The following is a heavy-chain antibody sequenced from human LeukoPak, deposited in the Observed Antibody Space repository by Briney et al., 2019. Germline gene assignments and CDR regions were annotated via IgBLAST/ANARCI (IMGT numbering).Heavy chain of an antibody. V-gene: IGHV3-11*04. CDR1: GFTFSDYY. CDR2: ISSSGSTI. Sequence: GGSLRLSCAASGFTFSDYYMSWIRQAPGKGLEWVSYISSSGSTIYYADSVKGRFTISRDNAKNSLYLQMNSLRAEDTAVYYCARVRDYYGSGSYYRPIYYYYHMDVWGKGTTVTVSS. D-gene: IGHD3-10*01. J-gene: IGHJ6*03. CDR3: ARVRDYYGSGSYYRPIYYYYHMDV.